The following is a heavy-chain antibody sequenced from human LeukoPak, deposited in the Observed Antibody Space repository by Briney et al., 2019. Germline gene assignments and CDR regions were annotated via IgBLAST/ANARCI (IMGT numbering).Heavy chain of an antibody. CDR1: GYSFTSYW. V-gene: IGHV5-51*01. CDR2: IYPGDSDT. Sequence: GESLKISCKGSGYSFTSYWIGWVRQMPGKGLEWMGIIYPGDSDTRYSPSFQGQVTISADKSISTAYLQWSSLKASDTAMYYCARLKFGELSSYYFDYWGQGTLVTVSS. CDR3: ARLKFGELSSYYFDY. D-gene: IGHD3-10*01. J-gene: IGHJ4*02.